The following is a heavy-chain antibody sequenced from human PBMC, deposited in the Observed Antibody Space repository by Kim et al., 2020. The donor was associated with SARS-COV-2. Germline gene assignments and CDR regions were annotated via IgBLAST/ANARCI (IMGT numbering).Heavy chain of an antibody. D-gene: IGHD4-17*01. CDR3: ARSLENYGDFIRQGYFDL. V-gene: IGHV3-11*06. J-gene: IGHJ2*01. Sequence: KGRLTISRDNAKNSLYLQMNSLRAEDTAVYYCARSLENYGDFIRQGYFDLWGRGTLVTVSS.